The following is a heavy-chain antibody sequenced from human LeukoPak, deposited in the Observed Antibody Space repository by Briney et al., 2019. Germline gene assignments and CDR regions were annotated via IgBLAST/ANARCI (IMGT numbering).Heavy chain of an antibody. CDR1: GFTFDDYA. Sequence: PGRSLRLSCAASGFTFDDYAMHWVRQAPGKGLEWVSGISWNSGSIGYADSVKGRFTISRDNAKNSLYLQMNSLRAEDMALYYCAKDKGYTAYYYYMDVWGKGTTVTVSS. CDR3: AKDKGYTAYYYYMDV. D-gene: IGHD5-24*01. J-gene: IGHJ6*03. V-gene: IGHV3-9*03. CDR2: ISWNSGSI.